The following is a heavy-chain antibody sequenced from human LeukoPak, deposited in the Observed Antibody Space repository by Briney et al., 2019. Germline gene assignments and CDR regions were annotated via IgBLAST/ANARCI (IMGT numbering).Heavy chain of an antibody. CDR3: AKGDDYDSSGPVDY. D-gene: IGHD3-22*01. V-gene: IGHV3-9*03. Sequence: GRSPRLSCAASGFTFDDYAMHWVRQAPGKGLEWVSGISWNSGSIGYADSVKGRFTISRDNAKNSLYLQMNSLRAEDMALYYCAKGDDYDSSGPVDYWGQGTLVTVSS. CDR1: GFTFDDYA. CDR2: ISWNSGSI. J-gene: IGHJ4*02.